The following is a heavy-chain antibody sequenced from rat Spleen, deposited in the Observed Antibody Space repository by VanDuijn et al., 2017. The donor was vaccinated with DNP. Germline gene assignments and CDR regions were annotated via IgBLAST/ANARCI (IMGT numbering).Heavy chain of an antibody. V-gene: IGHV5-31*01. CDR1: GFIFSNYW. D-gene: IGHD1-4*01. CDR2: ISNTGDNT. Sequence: EVQLVESGGGLVQPGRSLKLSCVASGFIFSNYWMTWIRQAPGKGLEWVASISNTGDNTYYRDSVKGRFTISRDNAKSTLYLQMDSLRSEDTATYYCASRPPPTRGPFDYWGQGVTVTVSS. J-gene: IGHJ2*01. CDR3: ASRPPPTRGPFDY.